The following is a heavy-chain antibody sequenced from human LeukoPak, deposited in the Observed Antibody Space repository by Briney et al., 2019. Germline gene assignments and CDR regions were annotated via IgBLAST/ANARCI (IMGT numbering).Heavy chain of an antibody. V-gene: IGHV1-69*02. CDR3: ASGYEGLNFDY. J-gene: IGHJ4*02. D-gene: IGHD5-12*01. CDR2: IIPILGIA. CDR1: GGTFSSYT. Sequence: SVKVSCKASGGTFSSYTISWVRQAPGQGLEWMGRIIPILGIANYAQKFQGRVTITADKSTSTAYMELSSLSSEDTAVYYGASGYEGLNFDYWGQGTLVTVSS.